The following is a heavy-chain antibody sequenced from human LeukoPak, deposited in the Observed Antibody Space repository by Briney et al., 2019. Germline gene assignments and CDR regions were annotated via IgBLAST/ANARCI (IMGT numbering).Heavy chain of an antibody. D-gene: IGHD3-22*01. CDR2: ISGSGGTT. CDR1: GFTFSSYA. V-gene: IGHV3-23*01. CDR3: AKSSGYYPLNTQEDY. J-gene: IGHJ4*02. Sequence: PGGSLRLSCAASGFTFSSYAMSWVRQAPGKGLEWVPAISGSGGTTYYADSVKGRFTISRDNSKNTLYLQMNSLRAEDTAVYYCAKSSGYYPLNTQEDYWGQGTLVTVSS.